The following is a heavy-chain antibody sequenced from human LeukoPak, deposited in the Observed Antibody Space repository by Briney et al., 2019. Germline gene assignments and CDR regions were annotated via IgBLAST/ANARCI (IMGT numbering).Heavy chain of an antibody. CDR1: GYTFTGYY. CDR2: INPSGGST. J-gene: IGHJ4*02. V-gene: IGHV1-46*01. CDR3: ARFHYGDNFPSDY. D-gene: IGHD4-23*01. Sequence: ASVKVSCKASGYTFTGYYMHWVRQAPGQGLEWMGMINPSGGSTTYAQKFQGRLTMTRDTSTSTIFMELSSLRSEDTAVYYCARFHYGDNFPSDYWGQGTLVTVSS.